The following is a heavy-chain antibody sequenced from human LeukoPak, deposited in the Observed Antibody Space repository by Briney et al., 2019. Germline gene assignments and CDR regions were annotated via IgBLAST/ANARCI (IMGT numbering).Heavy chain of an antibody. Sequence: SETLSLTCTVSGGSISSNAYYWAWICQPPGKGLEWIGSIYSSVSTYHNPSLKSRVTISVDTSKNQFSLRLSSVTAADTALYYCASTTHYYYDSSGYYDYWGQGTLVTVSS. V-gene: IGHV4-39*01. D-gene: IGHD3-22*01. J-gene: IGHJ4*02. CDR3: ASTTHYYYDSSGYYDY. CDR2: IYSSVST. CDR1: GGSISSNAYY.